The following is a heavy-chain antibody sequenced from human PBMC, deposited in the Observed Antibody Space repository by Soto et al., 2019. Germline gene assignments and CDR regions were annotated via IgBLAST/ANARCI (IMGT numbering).Heavy chain of an antibody. V-gene: IGHV3-23*01. Sequence: LXLSCAASGFTFSSYTMGWVRQAPGTLLEWVSSFSGRAGTPYYADSVKGRFTISRGNSKNTLYLHINSLRAGDTAVYYCAKCTYGSWYFDLWGRGTLDNVSS. CDR3: AKCTYGSWYFDL. J-gene: IGHJ2*01. CDR1: GFTFSSYT. D-gene: IGHD3-10*01. CDR2: FSGRAGTP.